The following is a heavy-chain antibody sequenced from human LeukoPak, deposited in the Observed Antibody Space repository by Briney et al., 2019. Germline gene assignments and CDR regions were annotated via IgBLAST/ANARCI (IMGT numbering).Heavy chain of an antibody. CDR2: INARGDT. CDR3: ARGQVPAARGYNWFDP. J-gene: IGHJ5*02. CDR1: GWSFNDYY. D-gene: IGHD2-2*01. Sequence: SETLTLTCAVYGWSFNDYYWNWIRQPPGKGLEWIGEINARGDTNYNPSLKSRVNISVDTSEKQFSLRLTSMIAADTALYYCARGQVPAARGYNWFDPWGQGTLVTVSS. V-gene: IGHV4-34*01.